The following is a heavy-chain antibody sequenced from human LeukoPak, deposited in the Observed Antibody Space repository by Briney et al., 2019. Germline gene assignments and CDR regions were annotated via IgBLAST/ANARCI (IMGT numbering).Heavy chain of an antibody. CDR3: ARVRGKTTVGHYYYYMDV. J-gene: IGHJ6*03. Sequence: SVKVSCKASGGTFSSYAISWVRQAPGQGLEWMGGIIPIFGTANYAQKFQGRVTITADESTSTAYMELSSLRSEDTAVYYCARVRGKTTVGHYYYYMDVWGKGTTVTVSS. CDR1: GGTFSSYA. V-gene: IGHV1-69*13. CDR2: IIPIFGTA. D-gene: IGHD4-11*01.